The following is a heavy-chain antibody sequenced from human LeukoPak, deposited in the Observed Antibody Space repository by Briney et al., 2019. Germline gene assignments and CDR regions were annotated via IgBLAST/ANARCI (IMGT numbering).Heavy chain of an antibody. Sequence: ASVKVSCKASGYTFTGNHMYWVRQASGQGLECMGWISPKTGDTHYAQNFQGRVTRTRDTSISTAYMELSRLTSDDTAVYYCAREVGINAFDIWGQGTMVTVSS. D-gene: IGHD3-10*01. CDR2: ISPKTGDT. V-gene: IGHV1-2*02. J-gene: IGHJ3*02. CDR3: AREVGINAFDI. CDR1: GYTFTGNH.